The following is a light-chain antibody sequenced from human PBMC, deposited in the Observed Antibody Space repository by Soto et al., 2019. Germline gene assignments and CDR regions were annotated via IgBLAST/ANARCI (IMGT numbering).Light chain of an antibody. CDR3: AAWDDSLSGFYV. V-gene: IGLV1-47*01. Sequence: QSVLTQPPSASGTPGQRITISCSGSSSDIGTNYVYWYQQLPGTAPKLLIYGNNQRPSGVPDRFSGSKSGTSASLAISGLRSEDEADYHCAAWDDSLSGFYVFGTGTKVTVL. CDR1: SSDIGTNY. CDR2: GNN. J-gene: IGLJ1*01.